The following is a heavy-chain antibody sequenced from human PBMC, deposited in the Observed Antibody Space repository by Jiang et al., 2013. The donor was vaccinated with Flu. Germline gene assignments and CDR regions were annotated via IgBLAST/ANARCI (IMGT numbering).Heavy chain of an antibody. Sequence: GLVKPSETLSLTCAVSGGSISGSGHYWVWIRPAPGKGLEWVGSIYHSGSTYYKPSLRGRVTMSVDTPKNQFSLNLNSVTAADTAVYYCARALKYSGFELPYFDFVGPGNPGHRLL. CDR2: IYHSGST. CDR3: ARALKYSGFELPYFDF. V-gene: IGHV4-39*07. CDR1: GGSISGSGHY. D-gene: IGHD5-12*01. J-gene: IGHJ4*02.